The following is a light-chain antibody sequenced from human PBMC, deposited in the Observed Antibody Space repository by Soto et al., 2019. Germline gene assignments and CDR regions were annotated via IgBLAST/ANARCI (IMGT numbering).Light chain of an antibody. CDR2: EVS. CDR1: SSDVGSYNL. CDR3: CSYAGSSTFYV. V-gene: IGLV2-23*02. J-gene: IGLJ1*01. Sequence: QSVLTQPASVSGSPGQSITISCTGTSSDVGSYNLVSWYQQHPGKAPKLMIYEVSKRPSGVSNRFSGSKSGNTASLTISGLQAEDEADYYCCSYAGSSTFYVFGPGTRSPS.